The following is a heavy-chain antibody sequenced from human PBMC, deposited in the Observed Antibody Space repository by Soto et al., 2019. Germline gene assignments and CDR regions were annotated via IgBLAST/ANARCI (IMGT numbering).Heavy chain of an antibody. D-gene: IGHD3-3*01. CDR2: ISSSSSTI. V-gene: IGHV3-48*02. Sequence: GGSLRLSCAASGFTFSSYGMNWVRQAPGKGLEWVSYISSSSSTIYYADSVKGRFTISRDNAKNSLYLQMNSLRDEDTAVYYCARDGTIFGVVITDYYYYYGMDVWGQGTTVTVSS. CDR3: ARDGTIFGVVITDYYYYYGMDV. J-gene: IGHJ6*02. CDR1: GFTFSSYG.